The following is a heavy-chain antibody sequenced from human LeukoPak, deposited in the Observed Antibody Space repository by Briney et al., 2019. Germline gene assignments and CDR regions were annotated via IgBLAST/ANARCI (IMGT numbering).Heavy chain of an antibody. V-gene: IGHV4-39*01. CDR3: ARISARTPGVDY. CDR1: GGSISSSSYY. Sequence: SETLSLTCTVSGGSISSSSYYWGWIRQPPGKGLGWIGSIYYSGSTYYNPSLKSRVTISVDTSKNQFSLKLSSVTAADTAVYYCARISARTPGVDYWGQGTLVTVSS. J-gene: IGHJ4*02. CDR2: IYYSGST. D-gene: IGHD1-1*01.